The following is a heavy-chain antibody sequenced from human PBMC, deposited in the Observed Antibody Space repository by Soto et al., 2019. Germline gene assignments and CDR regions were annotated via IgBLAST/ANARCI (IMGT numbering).Heavy chain of an antibody. CDR1: GFSFNSYA. J-gene: IGHJ3*02. CDR3: AKERYCSATSCYGGFDI. V-gene: IGHV3-23*01. CDR2: VSAGGANT. D-gene: IGHD2-2*01. Sequence: VSLRLSCAASGFSFNSYAMSGVRQAPGRGLEWVSTVSAGGANTAYADSVKGRFTISRDNSKNTLYLQMNSLRGDDTAFYYCAKERYCSATSCYGGFDIWGQGTVVTVSS.